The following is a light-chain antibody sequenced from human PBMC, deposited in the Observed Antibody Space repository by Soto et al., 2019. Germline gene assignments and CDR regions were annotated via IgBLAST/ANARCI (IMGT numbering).Light chain of an antibody. Sequence: QSVLTQPPSVSAAPGQRVTISCSGSSSNIGGNSVSWYQQLPGTAPKLLIYDDDKRPSGIADRFSGSKSGTSATLGITGVQTGDEADYYCGSWYSSLSAYVFGTGTKVTVL. CDR1: SSNIGGNS. CDR2: DDD. CDR3: GSWYSSLSAYV. V-gene: IGLV1-51*01. J-gene: IGLJ1*01.